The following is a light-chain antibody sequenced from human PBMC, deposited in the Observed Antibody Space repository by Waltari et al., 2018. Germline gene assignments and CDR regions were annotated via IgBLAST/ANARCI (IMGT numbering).Light chain of an antibody. CDR1: RSVVGRYSV. CDR3: CSYTSSGSLV. CDR2: EVT. V-gene: IGLV2-23*02. J-gene: IGLJ2*01. Sequence: QSALTPPASVSGSPGQSITISRPGPRSVVGRYSVVSWYQQHPSKAPKLIILEVTRRPSGVSNRFSGSKSGNTASLTISGLQAEDEADYYCCSYTSSGSLVLGGGTKVTVL.